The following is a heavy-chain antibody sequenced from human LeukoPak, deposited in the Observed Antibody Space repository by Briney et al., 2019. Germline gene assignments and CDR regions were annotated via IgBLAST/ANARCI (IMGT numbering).Heavy chain of an antibody. CDR3: ARDSRESLMASVNAFDV. V-gene: IGHV3-49*03. Sequence: HPWGSLRLSCTTSGFTFEDSTMTWFRQAPGKGLEWIGFIRREANGGTPEYAASLEGRFTISRGNYKSVAYLEMNSLKSEDTAVYFCARDSRESLMASVNAFDVWGHGTMVTVSS. J-gene: IGHJ3*01. CDR2: IRREANGGTP. CDR1: GFTFEDST. D-gene: IGHD5-24*01.